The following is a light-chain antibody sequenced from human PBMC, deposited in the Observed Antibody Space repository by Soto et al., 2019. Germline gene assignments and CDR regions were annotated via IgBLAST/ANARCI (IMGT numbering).Light chain of an antibody. CDR3: MQGARWPYT. J-gene: IGKJ2*01. Sequence: IVLTQSPLSLPVTLGQPASISCRSSESPVITDGDTLLNWFQQRPGQSPRRRIYRVSKRDFGGTDKFSGSRSGTEFTLKISSVEAEDVVIYYCMQGARWPYTFGQGTKLEI. CDR2: RVS. CDR1: ESPVITDGDTL. V-gene: IGKV2-30*01.